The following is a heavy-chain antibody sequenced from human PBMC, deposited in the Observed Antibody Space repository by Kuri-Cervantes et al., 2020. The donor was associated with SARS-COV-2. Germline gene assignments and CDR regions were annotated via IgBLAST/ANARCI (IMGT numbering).Heavy chain of an antibody. CDR2: INPSGGST. J-gene: IGHJ6*03. CDR3: AREGYCSGGSCRTTNYYYYYMDV. CDR1: GYTFTSYY. V-gene: IGHV1-46*03. D-gene: IGHD2-15*01. Sequence: ASVKVSCKASGYTFTSYYMHWVRQAPGQGLEWMGIINPSGGSTSYAQKFQGRVTMTRDTSTSTVYMELSSLRSEDTAVYYCAREGYCSGGSCRTTNYYYYYMDVWGKGTTVTVSS.